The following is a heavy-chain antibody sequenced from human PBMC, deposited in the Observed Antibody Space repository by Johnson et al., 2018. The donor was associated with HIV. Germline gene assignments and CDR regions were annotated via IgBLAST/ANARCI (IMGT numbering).Heavy chain of an antibody. J-gene: IGHJ3*02. V-gene: IGHV3-30-3*01. CDR2: ISYDGSNK. D-gene: IGHD2-15*01. CDR3: ARANTDCSGGSCFGDAFDI. Sequence: VQLVESGGGLVQPGGSLRLSCAASGFTFSSYAMHWVRQAPGKGLEWVAVISYDGSNKYYADSVKGRLTISRDNSKNTLYLQMNSLRAEDTAVYYCARANTDCSGGSCFGDAFDIWGQGTMVTVSS. CDR1: GFTFSSYA.